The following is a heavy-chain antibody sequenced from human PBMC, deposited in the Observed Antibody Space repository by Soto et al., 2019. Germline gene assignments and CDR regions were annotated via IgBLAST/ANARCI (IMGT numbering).Heavy chain of an antibody. V-gene: IGHV4-61*01. CDR1: GGSVRSGSYY. Sequence: QVQLQESGPGLVKPSETLSLTCTVSGGSVRSGSYYWSWIRQPPGEGLEWIGYIYYSGTTNYNPSLKSRVTISVDTSKNQFSLKLSSVTAADTAVYYCARVEDYGDYFDYWGQGTLVTVSS. D-gene: IGHD4-17*01. CDR2: IYYSGTT. J-gene: IGHJ4*02. CDR3: ARVEDYGDYFDY.